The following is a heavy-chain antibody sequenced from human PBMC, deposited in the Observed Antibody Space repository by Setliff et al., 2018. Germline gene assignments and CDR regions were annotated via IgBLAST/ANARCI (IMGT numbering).Heavy chain of an antibody. D-gene: IGHD3-16*01. V-gene: IGHV3-7*01. CDR2: IKEEGGEI. CDR3: ACLDWGENFFNVDV. J-gene: IGHJ6*04. Sequence: GGSLRLSCAASGFTFSSYWMTWVRQAPGKGLEWVANIKEEGGEIYYVDSVKGRFTISRDDAQNSLYLQMNSLRAEDTAVYYCACLDWGENFFNVDVWGKGTTVTVSS. CDR1: GFTFSSYW.